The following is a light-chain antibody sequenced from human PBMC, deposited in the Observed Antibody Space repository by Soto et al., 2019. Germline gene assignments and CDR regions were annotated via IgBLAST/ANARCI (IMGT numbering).Light chain of an antibody. CDR3: LRSNSYPQM. CDR2: AAS. J-gene: IGKJ1*01. V-gene: IGKV1-17*01. Sequence: DIQMTQSPSSLSASVGDRVTITCRASQGIRDALGWYQQKPGKAPKRLIYAASSLQSGVPSRFTGSGSGTELHLPIASLQPEDFTTNYCLRSNSYPQMFGQGPRVELK. CDR1: QGIRDA.